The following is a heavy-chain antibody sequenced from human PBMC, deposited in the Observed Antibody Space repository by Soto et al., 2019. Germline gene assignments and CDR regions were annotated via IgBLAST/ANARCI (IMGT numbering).Heavy chain of an antibody. CDR1: GYTFACYH. D-gene: IGHD2-15*01. CDR2: ISPFNGNT. CDR3: AREDPTVVYDY. J-gene: IGHJ4*02. V-gene: IGHV1-18*01. Sequence: GASVKVSCKANGYTFACYHIGWVRQAPGQGLEWMGWISPFNGNTNYAQNLQGRVTMTTDTSTTTAYMELRSLRSDDTAMYYCAREDPTVVYDYWGQGTLVTVSS.